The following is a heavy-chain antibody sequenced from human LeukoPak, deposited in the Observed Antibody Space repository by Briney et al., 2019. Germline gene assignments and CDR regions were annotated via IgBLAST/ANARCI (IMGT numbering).Heavy chain of an antibody. V-gene: IGHV4-59*01. CDR1: GGSISSYY. Sequence: SETLSRTCTVSGGSISSYYWSWIREPPGKGLEWIGYIYYSRSTNYNPSLKSRVTISVDTSKNQFSLKLSSVTAADTAVYYCAKSTGTVTPRWGYYYYYGMDVWGQGTTVTVSS. J-gene: IGHJ6*02. CDR2: IYYSRST. D-gene: IGHD4-17*01. CDR3: AKSTGTVTPRWGYYYYYGMDV.